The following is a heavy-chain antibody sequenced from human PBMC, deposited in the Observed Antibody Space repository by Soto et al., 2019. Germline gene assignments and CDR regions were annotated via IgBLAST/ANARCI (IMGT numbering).Heavy chain of an antibody. CDR3: ATVACPDCIAMFFDH. Sequence: EVHLLESGGGLLQPGESLRLSCAASGFTFSRYGLVWVRQAPGKGLEWVSHISGCADRTDYTDSVKGRFTISRDNSKNTLYLQMNSVRDEDTAVYYCATVACPDCIAMFFDHWGQGTLGSVSS. J-gene: IGHJ4*02. CDR2: ISGCADRT. V-gene: IGHV3-23*01. D-gene: IGHD2-21*01. CDR1: GFTFSRYG.